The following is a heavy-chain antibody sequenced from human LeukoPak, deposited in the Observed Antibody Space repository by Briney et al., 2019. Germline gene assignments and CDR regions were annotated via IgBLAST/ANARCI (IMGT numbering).Heavy chain of an antibody. V-gene: IGHV3-7*01. Sequence: GGSLRLSCAPSGVNFRSYWMSWVRQAPGKGLEWVANIKQDGSEKNYVDSVKGRFTISRDNAKNSLYLEMNSLRAEDTAVYYCYCAVEDYWGQGTLVTVSS. D-gene: IGHD2-15*01. CDR3: YCAVEDY. CDR2: IKQDGSEK. CDR1: GVNFRSYW. J-gene: IGHJ4*02.